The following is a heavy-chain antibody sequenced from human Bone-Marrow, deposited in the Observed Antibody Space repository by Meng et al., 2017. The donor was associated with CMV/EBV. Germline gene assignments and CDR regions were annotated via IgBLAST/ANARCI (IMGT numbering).Heavy chain of an antibody. Sequence: TCTVTGGSISRGGYYWSWSRQHPGKGLGWIGYIYYRGSTYYNPSIKSRVNISVDTSKNQFSLKLSSETAAETAVYYCASYGSGSFDYWGQGTLVTVSS. CDR1: GGSISRGGYY. J-gene: IGHJ4*02. CDR2: IYYRGST. CDR3: ASYGSGSFDY. V-gene: IGHV4-31*03. D-gene: IGHD3-10*01.